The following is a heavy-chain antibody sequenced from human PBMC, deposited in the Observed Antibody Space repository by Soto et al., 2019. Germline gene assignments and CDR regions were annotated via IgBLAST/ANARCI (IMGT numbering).Heavy chain of an antibody. J-gene: IGHJ6*02. CDR1: VYTFTSYD. V-gene: IGHV1-8*01. CDR2: MNPNSGNT. CDR3: ARWGGDCSSTSCYSYYYGMDV. D-gene: IGHD2-2*01. Sequence: XSVKVSCKASVYTFTSYDINWVRQATGQGLEWMGWMNPNSGNTGYAQKFQGRVTMTRNTSISTAYMELSSLRSEDTAVYYCARWGGDCSSTSCYSYYYGMDVWGQGTTVTVSS.